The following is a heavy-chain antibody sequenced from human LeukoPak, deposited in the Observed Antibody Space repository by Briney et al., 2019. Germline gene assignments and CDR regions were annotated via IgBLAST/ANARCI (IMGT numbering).Heavy chain of an antibody. J-gene: IGHJ4*02. CDR1: RFTFSTYD. CDR2: ITGGGLHT. V-gene: IGHV3-23*01. Sequence: GGSLRLSCVASRFTFSTYDMTWVRQTPGKGLEWVSAITGGGLHTYYADSVKGRFTISRDNSKNTLYLQMNNLRAEDTALYYCAKGLRGADYWGQGTLVTVSA. CDR3: AKGLRGADY. D-gene: IGHD5-12*01.